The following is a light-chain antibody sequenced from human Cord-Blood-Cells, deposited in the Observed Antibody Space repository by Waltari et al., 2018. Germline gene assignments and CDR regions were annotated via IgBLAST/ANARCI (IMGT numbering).Light chain of an antibody. CDR1: QDISNY. V-gene: IGKV1-33*01. Sequence: DIQMTQSPSPLSASVGDRVTITCQESQDISNYLNWYQQKPGKAPKLLIYDASNLETGVPSRFSVSGSGTDFTFTISSLQPEDIATYYCQQYDNLYTFGQGTKLEIK. CDR2: DAS. J-gene: IGKJ2*01. CDR3: QQYDNLYT.